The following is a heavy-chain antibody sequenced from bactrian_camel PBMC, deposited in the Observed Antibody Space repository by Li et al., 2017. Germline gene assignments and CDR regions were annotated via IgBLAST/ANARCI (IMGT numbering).Heavy chain of an antibody. CDR2: MHTGTGGT. CDR1: EFTFVNNW. Sequence: DVQLVESGGGLVQPGGSLRLSCTASEFTFVNNWMHWVRQAPGKGLEWVSTMHTGTGGTAYADSVNGRFIISQNGGLNTMYLQMNNLKSEDTAMYYCAAVRARSSSVCAALGGKPSAFIYFGQGTQVTVS. V-gene: IGHV3S19*01. J-gene: IGHJ4*01. D-gene: IGHD1*01.